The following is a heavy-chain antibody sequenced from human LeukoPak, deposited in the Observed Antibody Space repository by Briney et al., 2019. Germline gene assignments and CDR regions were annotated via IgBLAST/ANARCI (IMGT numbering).Heavy chain of an antibody. J-gene: IGHJ4*02. V-gene: IGHV4-31*03. CDR3: ARGDSSGYPGDYYFDY. CDR1: GGSISSGGYY. D-gene: IGHD3-22*01. Sequence: SETLSLTCTVSGGSISSGGYYWSWIRQHPGKGLEWIGYIYYSGSTYYNPSLKSRVTISVDTSKSQFSLKLSSVTAADTAVYYCARGDSSGYPGDYYFDYWGQGTLVTVSS. CDR2: IYYSGST.